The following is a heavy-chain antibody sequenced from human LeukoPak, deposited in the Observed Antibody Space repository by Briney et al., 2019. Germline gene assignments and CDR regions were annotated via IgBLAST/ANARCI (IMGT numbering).Heavy chain of an antibody. D-gene: IGHD2-2*01. CDR1: GYTFTSYA. Sequence: GASVKVSCKASGYTFTSYAMHWVRQAPGQRLEWMGWINAGNGKTKYSQKFQGRVTITRDTSASTAYMELSSLRSEDTAVYYCARDGEYCSRTSCRPTRYFDLWGGGTLVTVSS. V-gene: IGHV1-3*01. J-gene: IGHJ2*01. CDR2: INAGNGKT. CDR3: ARDGEYCSRTSCRPTRYFDL.